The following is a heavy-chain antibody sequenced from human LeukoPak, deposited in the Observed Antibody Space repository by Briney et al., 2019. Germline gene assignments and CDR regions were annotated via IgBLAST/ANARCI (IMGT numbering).Heavy chain of an antibody. CDR1: GFTFSTQN. Sequence: GGSLRLSCVGSGFTFSTQNINWVRQTPGKGLEWVAVIWYDGSNKYYADSVKGRFTISRDNSKNTLYLQMNSLRAEDTAVYYCARDGGSNSLKYTPAEYFQHWGQGTLVTVSS. J-gene: IGHJ1*01. V-gene: IGHV3-33*08. CDR3: ARDGGSNSLKYTPAEYFQH. CDR2: IWYDGSNK. D-gene: IGHD1-26*01.